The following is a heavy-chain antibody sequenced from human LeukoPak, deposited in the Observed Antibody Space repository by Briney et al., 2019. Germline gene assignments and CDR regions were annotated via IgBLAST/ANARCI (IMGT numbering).Heavy chain of an antibody. CDR2: IYTSGST. Sequence: SETLSLTCTVSGGSISSGSYYWSWIRQPAGKGLEWIGRIYTSGSTNYNPSLKSRVTISVDTSKTQISLKLSSVTAADTAGYYCARVRRGSKGPKEDYMDVWGKGTTVTVSS. CDR1: GGSISSGSYY. V-gene: IGHV4-61*02. D-gene: IGHD3-10*01. J-gene: IGHJ6*03. CDR3: ARVRRGSKGPKEDYMDV.